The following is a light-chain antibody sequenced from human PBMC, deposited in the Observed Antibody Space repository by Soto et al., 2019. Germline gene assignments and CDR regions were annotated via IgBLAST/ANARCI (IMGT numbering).Light chain of an antibody. V-gene: IGLV1-44*01. CDR2: IDD. J-gene: IGLJ7*01. CDR3: ATWDDSLNAAV. CDR1: TSNIAGNT. Sequence: QSVLTQPPSLSGTHGQRVTISCSGSTSNIAGNTVHWYQHLPETAPKLLIYIDDQRPSGVPDRFSGSKSGTSASLAISGLQSEDEADYYCATWDDSLNAAVFGGGTQVTVL.